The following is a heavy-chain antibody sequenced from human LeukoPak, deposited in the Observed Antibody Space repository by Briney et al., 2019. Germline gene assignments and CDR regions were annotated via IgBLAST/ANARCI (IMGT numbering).Heavy chain of an antibody. J-gene: IGHJ4*02. V-gene: IGHV4-34*01. CDR2: INHSGST. D-gene: IGHD5-18*01. CDR3: ARVTGYSYGYRPDY. CDR1: GGSFSGYY. Sequence: SETLSLTCAVYGGSFSGYYWSWIRQPPGKGLEWIGEINHSGSTNYNPSLKSRVTISVDTSKNQFSLKLSSVTAADTAVYYCARVTGYSYGYRPDYWGQGTLVTVSS.